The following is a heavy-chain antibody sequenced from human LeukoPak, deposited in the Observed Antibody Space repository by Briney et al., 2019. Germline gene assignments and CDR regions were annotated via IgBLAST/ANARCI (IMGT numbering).Heavy chain of an antibody. CDR1: GFTFSSYW. Sequence: PGGPLRLSCAASGFTFSSYWMSWVRRAPGKGLEWVANIKQDGSEKYYVDSVKGRFTISRDNAKNSLYLQMNSLRAEDTAVYYCARDNDWPCSYYFDYWGQGTLVTVSS. J-gene: IGHJ4*02. V-gene: IGHV3-7*01. D-gene: IGHD3-9*01. CDR2: IKQDGSEK. CDR3: ARDNDWPCSYYFDY.